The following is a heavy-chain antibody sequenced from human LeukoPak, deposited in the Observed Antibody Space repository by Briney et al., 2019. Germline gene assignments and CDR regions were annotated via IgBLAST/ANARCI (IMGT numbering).Heavy chain of an antibody. Sequence: EASVKVSCKASGYTFTIYGISRVRQAPGQGLEWMGWISAYNGSTNYAQKLQGRVTMTTDTSTSTAYMELRSLRSDDTAVYYCARVPPYYDSSGHGPYYFDYWGQGTLVTVSS. CDR1: GYTFTIYG. CDR2: ISAYNGST. CDR3: ARVPPYYDSSGHGPYYFDY. D-gene: IGHD3-22*01. V-gene: IGHV1-18*01. J-gene: IGHJ4*02.